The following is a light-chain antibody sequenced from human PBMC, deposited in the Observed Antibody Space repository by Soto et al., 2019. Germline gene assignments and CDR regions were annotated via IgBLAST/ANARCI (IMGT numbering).Light chain of an antibody. V-gene: IGKV2-28*01. CDR1: QSLLHSNGYNY. J-gene: IGKJ3*01. Sequence: DIVMTQSPLSLPVTPGEPASISCRSSQSLLHSNGYNYLDWYLQKPGQSPQLLIYLGSNRASGVPDRLSGSRAGTDFTLKISRVEAEDVGVYYCMQALQTPLITFGPGTKVDIK. CDR3: MQALQTPLIT. CDR2: LGS.